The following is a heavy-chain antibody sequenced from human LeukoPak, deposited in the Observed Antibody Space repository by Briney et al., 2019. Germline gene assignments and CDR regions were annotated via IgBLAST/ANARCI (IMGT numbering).Heavy chain of an antibody. CDR2: ISASSGTR. V-gene: IGHV3-11*01. J-gene: IGHJ5*02. D-gene: IGHD2-15*01. CDR1: GFTFSDYY. Sequence: GGSLRLSCAASGFTFSDYYMNWIRQAPGKGLKWLSYISASSGTRYYADSVKGRFTISRDNAKNSLYLQMNSLRAEDTAVYYCARGLAANDWFDPWGQGTLVTVSS. CDR3: ARGLAANDWFDP.